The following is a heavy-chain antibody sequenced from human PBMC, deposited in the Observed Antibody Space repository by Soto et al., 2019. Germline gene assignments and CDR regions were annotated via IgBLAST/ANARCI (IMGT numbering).Heavy chain of an antibody. CDR3: ARPSLGSSSGLGLDY. Sequence: QVQLVQSGAEVKKPGASVKVSCKASGYTFTSYAMHWVRQAPGQRLEWMGWINAGNGNTKYSQKFQGRVTITRDTSASTAYMELSSLRSEDTAVYYCARPSLGSSSGLGLDYWGQGTLVTVSS. D-gene: IGHD6-6*01. CDR2: INAGNGNT. V-gene: IGHV1-3*01. J-gene: IGHJ4*02. CDR1: GYTFTSYA.